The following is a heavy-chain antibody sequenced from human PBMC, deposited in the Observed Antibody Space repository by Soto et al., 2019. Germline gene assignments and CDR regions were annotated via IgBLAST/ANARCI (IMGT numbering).Heavy chain of an antibody. Sequence: EVQLVESGGGWEKPGGSLRLSWAASGFIFKKFGMNVVRQAPGKGLEGFGRIKSKTDGGTTDYAAPVKGRFTISRDYSKNMLYLQMTSLKTEDTGMYFCTAGRDDLLYWGQGTLVTVSS. CDR2: IKSKTDGGTT. CDR3: TAGRDDLLY. V-gene: IGHV3-15*07. D-gene: IGHD1-26*01. CDR1: GFIFKKFG. J-gene: IGHJ4*02.